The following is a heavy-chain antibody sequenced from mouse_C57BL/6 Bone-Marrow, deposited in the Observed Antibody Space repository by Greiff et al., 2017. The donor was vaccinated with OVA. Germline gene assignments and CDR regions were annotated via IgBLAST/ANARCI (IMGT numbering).Heavy chain of an antibody. Sequence: QVQLQQPGAELVKPGASVKLSCKASGYTFTSYWMHWVKQRPGQGLEWIGMIHPNSGSTNYNEKFKSKATLTVDKSSIPAYMQLSSLTSEDSAVYDCASCTTVADWYFDVWGTGTTVTVSS. J-gene: IGHJ1*03. CDR1: GYTFTSYW. CDR2: IHPNSGST. V-gene: IGHV1-64*01. D-gene: IGHD1-1*01. CDR3: ASCTTVADWYFDV.